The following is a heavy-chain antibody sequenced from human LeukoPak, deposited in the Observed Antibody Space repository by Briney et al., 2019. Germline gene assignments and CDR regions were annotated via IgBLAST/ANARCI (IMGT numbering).Heavy chain of an antibody. J-gene: IGHJ4*02. Sequence: GGSLRLSCAASGFTLSSYAMTWVRQAPGRGLEWVSSVDGGGGGTYYADSVKGRFTISRDNSKDTLYLQMNGLRAEDTAVYFCAKQSAGSAAWYSLHYDFWGQGTLVTISS. D-gene: IGHD6-13*01. V-gene: IGHV3-23*01. CDR1: GFTLSSYA. CDR2: VDGGGGGT. CDR3: AKQSAGSAAWYSLHYDF.